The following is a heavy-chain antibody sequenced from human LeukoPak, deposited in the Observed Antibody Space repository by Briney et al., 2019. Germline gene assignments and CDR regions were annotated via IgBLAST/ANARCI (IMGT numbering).Heavy chain of an antibody. CDR2: ISSSGSTI. Sequence: PGGSLRLSCAASGFTFSSYEMNWVRQAPGKGLEWVSYISSSGSTIYYADSVKGRFTISRDNAKNSLYLQMNSLRAEDTALYYCARDFYDSSGYGNYYYYYMDVWGKGTTVTVSS. CDR1: GFTFSSYE. J-gene: IGHJ6*03. V-gene: IGHV3-48*03. CDR3: ARDFYDSSGYGNYYYYYMDV. D-gene: IGHD3-22*01.